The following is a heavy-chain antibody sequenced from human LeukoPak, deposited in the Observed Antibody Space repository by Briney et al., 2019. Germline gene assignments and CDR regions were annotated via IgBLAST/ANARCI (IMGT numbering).Heavy chain of an antibody. D-gene: IGHD3-22*01. V-gene: IGHV4-59*08. CDR2: IYYSGST. CDR3: ARHYYDSTPIGY. J-gene: IGHJ4*02. CDR1: GGSISSYY. Sequence: PSETLSLTCTVSGGSISSYYWSWIRQPPGKGLEWIGYIYYSGSTNYNPSLRSRVTISVDTSKNQFSLKLSSVTAADTAVYYCARHYYDSTPIGYWGQGTLVTVSS.